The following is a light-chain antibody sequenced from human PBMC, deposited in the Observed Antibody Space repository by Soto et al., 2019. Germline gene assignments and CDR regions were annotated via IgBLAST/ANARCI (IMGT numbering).Light chain of an antibody. V-gene: IGLV2-8*01. CDR3: SSYAGNKNV. CDR2: EVS. Sequence: QFLLAPPPPPSGAPGQSVTLSLPRTHSDVGGYNYVSWYQQHPGKAPKLMIYEVSKRPSGVPDRFSGSKSGNTASLTVSGLQAEDEADYYCSSYAGNKNVFGTGTRSPS. CDR1: HSDVGGYNY. J-gene: IGLJ1*01.